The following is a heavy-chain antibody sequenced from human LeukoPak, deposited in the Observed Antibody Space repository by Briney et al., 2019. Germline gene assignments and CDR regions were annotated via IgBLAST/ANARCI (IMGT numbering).Heavy chain of an antibody. Sequence: SETLSLTCTVSGGSISSSSYYWGWIPQPPGKGLEWLGIIYYSGSTYYNPSLKSRVTISVDTSKNQFSLKLSSMTAPETAVYYCARLPYRGWKLDYWGQGALVTVSS. CDR2: IYYSGST. CDR1: GGSISSSSYY. V-gene: IGHV4-39*01. J-gene: IGHJ4*02. D-gene: IGHD6-19*01. CDR3: ARLPYRGWKLDY.